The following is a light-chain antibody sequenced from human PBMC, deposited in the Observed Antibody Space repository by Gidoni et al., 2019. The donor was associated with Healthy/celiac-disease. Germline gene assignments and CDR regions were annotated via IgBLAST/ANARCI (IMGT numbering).Light chain of an antibody. CDR1: QSLLHSNGYNY. CDR2: LGS. CDR3: MQALQTPRT. V-gene: IGKV2-28*01. Sequence: DIAMTQSPLSLPVTPGEPASISCRSSQSLLHSNGYNYLDWYLQKPGQSPQLLIYLGSNRDSGVPDRFSGSGSGTDFTLKISRVEAEDVGVYYCMQALQTPRTFGQGTKVEIK. J-gene: IGKJ1*01.